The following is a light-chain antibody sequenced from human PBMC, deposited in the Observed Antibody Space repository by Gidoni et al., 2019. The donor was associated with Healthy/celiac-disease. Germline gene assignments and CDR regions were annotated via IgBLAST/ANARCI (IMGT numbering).Light chain of an antibody. J-gene: IGKJ1*01. Sequence: EIVMTQSPATLSVSPGERATLSCRASQSVSSTLAWYQQKPGQAPRLLIYGASTRATGIPARFSGSGSGTEFTLTISSLQSEDFAVYYCQQYNNWPLTFGQGTKVEI. CDR1: QSVSST. CDR3: QQYNNWPLT. CDR2: GAS. V-gene: IGKV3-15*01.